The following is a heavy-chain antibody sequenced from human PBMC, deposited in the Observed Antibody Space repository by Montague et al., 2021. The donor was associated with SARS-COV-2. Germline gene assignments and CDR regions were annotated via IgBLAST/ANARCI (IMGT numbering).Heavy chain of an antibody. CDR1: GFIFSSYG. V-gene: IGHV3-33*01. CDR3: ARGSVGGYYFDY. CDR2: VWYDGSNE. J-gene: IGHJ4*02. D-gene: IGHD1-26*01. Sequence: SLRLSCAASGFIFSSYGMHWVRQAPGKGLEWVAHVWYDGSNENYVDSVKGRFTISRDNFKNTLHLQMNSLRAEDTAIYYYARGSVGGYYFDYWGQGTLVTVSS.